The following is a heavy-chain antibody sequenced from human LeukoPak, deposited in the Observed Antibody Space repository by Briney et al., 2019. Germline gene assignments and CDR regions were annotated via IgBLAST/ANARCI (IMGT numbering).Heavy chain of an antibody. V-gene: IGHV4-34*01. CDR3: ARQGGQWLVRRFDY. Sequence: SETLSLTCAVYGGSFSGYYWSWIRQPPGKGLEWIGEINHSGSTNYNPSLKSRVTISVDTSKNQFSLKLSSVTAADTAVYYCARQGGQWLVRRFDYWGQGTLVTVSS. CDR2: INHSGST. CDR1: GGSFSGYY. D-gene: IGHD6-19*01. J-gene: IGHJ4*02.